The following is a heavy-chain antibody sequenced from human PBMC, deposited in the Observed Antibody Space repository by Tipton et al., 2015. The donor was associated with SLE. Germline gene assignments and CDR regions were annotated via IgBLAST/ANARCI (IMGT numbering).Heavy chain of an antibody. CDR1: GASVSNYY. J-gene: IGHJ5*02. D-gene: IGHD3-9*01. CDR3: AREDLTHWFDP. Sequence: TLSLTCTVSGASVSNYYWSWIRQPAGKGLEWIGRIYISGSGSITYNPSLKSRVTMSVDTSKNQVSLKLNSVTAADAAMYYCAREDLTHWFDPWGQGTLVTVSS. CDR2: IYISGSGSI. V-gene: IGHV4-4*07.